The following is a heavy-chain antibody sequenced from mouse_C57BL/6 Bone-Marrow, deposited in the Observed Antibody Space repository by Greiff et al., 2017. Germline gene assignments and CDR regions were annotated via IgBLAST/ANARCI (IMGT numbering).Heavy chain of an antibody. CDR3: AIYYYNAMDY. Sequence: VQRVESGAELARPGASVKMSCKASGYTFTSYTMHWVKQRPGQGLEWIGYIYPSSGYTKYNQKFKDKATLTADKSSSTAYMQLSSLTSEDSAVYYCAIYYYNAMDYWGQGTSVTVSS. CDR1: GYTFTSYT. CDR2: IYPSSGYT. D-gene: IGHD2-12*01. V-gene: IGHV1-4*01. J-gene: IGHJ4*01.